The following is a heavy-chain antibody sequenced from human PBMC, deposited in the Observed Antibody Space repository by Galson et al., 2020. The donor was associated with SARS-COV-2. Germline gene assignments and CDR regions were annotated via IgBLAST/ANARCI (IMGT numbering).Heavy chain of an antibody. J-gene: IGHJ6*02. CDR3: ARDDSPYDFWSDYYYYGMDV. Sequence: GESLKISCAASGFTFSRYNMNWVRQAPGKGLEWVSSISSSGTHMYYADSLKGRVTISRDNANNSLFLQMNSLRAEDTAVYYCARDDSPYDFWSDYYYYGMDVWGQGTTVTVSS. CDR2: ISSSGTHM. CDR1: GFTFSRYN. V-gene: IGHV3-21*01. D-gene: IGHD3-3*01.